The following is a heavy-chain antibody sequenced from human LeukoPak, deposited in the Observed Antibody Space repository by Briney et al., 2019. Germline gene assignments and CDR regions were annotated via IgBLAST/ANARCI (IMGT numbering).Heavy chain of an antibody. CDR3: ARPPHYYDTSGYSV. V-gene: IGHV4-61*01. CDR2: VSNIETT. CDR1: GYSISSGYY. D-gene: IGHD3-22*01. J-gene: IGHJ4*02. Sequence: SETLSLTCTVSGYSISSGYYWSWLRQPPGKRLEWIGYVSNIETTNYNPSLKSRVTISVDTSKNQFSLRLNSVTAADTAVYYCARPPHYYDTSGYSVWGQGTLVTVSS.